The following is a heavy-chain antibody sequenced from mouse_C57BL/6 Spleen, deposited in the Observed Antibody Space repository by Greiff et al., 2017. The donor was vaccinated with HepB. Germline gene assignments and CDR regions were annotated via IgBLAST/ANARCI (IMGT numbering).Heavy chain of an antibody. CDR1: GYTFTSYW. CDR3: ARSDPYYGSSYWYFDV. D-gene: IGHD1-1*01. Sequence: VQLQQSGAELVKPGASVKLSCKASGYTFTSYWMQWVKQRPGQGLEWIGEIDPSDSYTNYNQKFKGKATLTVDTSSSTAYMQLSSLTSEDSAVYYCARSDPYYGSSYWYFDVWGTGTTVTVSS. V-gene: IGHV1-50*01. J-gene: IGHJ1*03. CDR2: IDPSDSYT.